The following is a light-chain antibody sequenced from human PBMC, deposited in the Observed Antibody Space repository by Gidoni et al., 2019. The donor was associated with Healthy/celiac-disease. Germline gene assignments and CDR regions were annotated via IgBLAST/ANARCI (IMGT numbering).Light chain of an antibody. V-gene: IGKV3-11*01. CDR2: DAS. CDR3: QQRSNWPPIT. CDR1: QSVSSY. J-gene: IGKJ5*01. Sequence: EVVSPQSPATLSLSPGERATLSCRASQSVSSYLAWYQQKPGQAPRLLIYDASHRATGIPARFSGSGSGTDFTLTISSLEPEDFAVYYCQQRSNWPPITFXQXTRLEIK.